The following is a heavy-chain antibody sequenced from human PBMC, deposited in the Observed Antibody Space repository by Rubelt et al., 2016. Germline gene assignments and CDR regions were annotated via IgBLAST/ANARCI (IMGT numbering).Heavy chain of an antibody. D-gene: IGHD3-10*01. Sequence: GGSLRLSCAASGFTFSGYEMNWVRQAPGKGLEWVSYISDSGTTIYYADSVKGRFTISRDNAKNSLYLQMDSLRAEDTAVYYCAKVFAYGSRSFGRYLDLWGHGTLVTVSS. J-gene: IGHJ2*01. CDR2: ISDSGTTI. CDR1: GFTFSGYE. CDR3: AKVFAYGSRSFGRYLDL. V-gene: IGHV3-48*03.